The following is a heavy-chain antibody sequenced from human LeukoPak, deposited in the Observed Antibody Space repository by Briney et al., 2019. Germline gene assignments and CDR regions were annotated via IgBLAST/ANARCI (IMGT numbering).Heavy chain of an antibody. CDR1: GGSISSYY. V-gene: IGHV4-59*01. Sequence: PSETLSLTCTVSGGSISSYYWSWIRQPPGKGLEWIGYIYYSVRTNYNPSLKSRVTISVDMPNNQFSLKMSSVTAADTAVYYCARVRSGGYYYYWGQGTLVTVSS. CDR2: IYYSVRT. J-gene: IGHJ4*02. D-gene: IGHD3-22*01. CDR3: ARVRSGGYYYY.